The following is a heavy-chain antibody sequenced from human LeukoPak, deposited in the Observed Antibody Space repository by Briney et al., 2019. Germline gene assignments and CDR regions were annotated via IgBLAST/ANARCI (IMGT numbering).Heavy chain of an antibody. Sequence: ASVNVSCKASGFRFTSFGVSWVRQAPGQGLEWMGWISNYFGVTHYAEKFEDRVTMTIDTSTTTAYMELKSLRYEDTALYYCARDSDYSGNGNGDWFDPWGQGTVVTVSS. J-gene: IGHJ5*02. CDR3: ARDSDYSGNGNGDWFDP. CDR1: GFRFTSFG. D-gene: IGHD4-11*01. V-gene: IGHV1-18*04. CDR2: ISNYFGVT.